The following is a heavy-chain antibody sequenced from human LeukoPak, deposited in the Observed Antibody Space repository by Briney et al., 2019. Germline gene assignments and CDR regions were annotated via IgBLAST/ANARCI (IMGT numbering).Heavy chain of an antibody. D-gene: IGHD5-12*01. CDR3: ARNYGGYDGTDF. V-gene: IGHV3-20*04. CDR1: GFXFDHYG. Sequence: GGSLRLSCSASGFXFDHYGISWVRQAPGKGLEWVSGISWKGASTGYADSVKGRFTISRDSAKNSLYLQMNSLRGEDTALYYCARNYGGYDGTDFWGQGTLVTVSS. J-gene: IGHJ4*02. CDR2: ISWKGAST.